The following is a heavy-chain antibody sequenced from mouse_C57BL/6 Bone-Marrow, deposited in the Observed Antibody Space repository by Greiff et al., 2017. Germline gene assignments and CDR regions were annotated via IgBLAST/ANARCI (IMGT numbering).Heavy chain of an antibody. Sequence: QVQLQQSGPGLVQPSQSLSITCTVSGFSLTSYGVHWVRQSPGKGLEWLGVIWSGGSTDYNAAFISRLSISKDNSKSQVFLKMNSLQADDTALYYCARRSFHWYFDVWGTGTTVTVSS. V-gene: IGHV2-2*01. CDR3: ARRSFHWYFDV. CDR2: IWSGGST. CDR1: GFSLTSYG. J-gene: IGHJ1*03.